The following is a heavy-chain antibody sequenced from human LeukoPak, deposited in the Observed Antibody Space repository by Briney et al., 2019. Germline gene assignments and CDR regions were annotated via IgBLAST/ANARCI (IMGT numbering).Heavy chain of an antibody. CDR2: IWYDGTNK. J-gene: IGHJ4*02. CDR3: ARDQRGFSYSKYYFDY. D-gene: IGHD5-18*01. V-gene: IGHV3-33*01. Sequence: QPGGSPRLSCAASGFSFSSYGMHWVRQAPGKGLEWVAVIWYDGTNKYYADSVKGRFTISRDNSKNTLYLQMNSLRAEDTAVYYCARDQRGFSYSKYYFDYWGQGTLVTVSS. CDR1: GFSFSSYG.